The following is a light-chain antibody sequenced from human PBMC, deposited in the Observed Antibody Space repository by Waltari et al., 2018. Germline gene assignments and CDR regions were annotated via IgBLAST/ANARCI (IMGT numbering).Light chain of an antibody. V-gene: IGLV1-44*01. CDR2: SDF. CDR1: SSNVGKNS. CDR3: ATWDDTRNGWV. Sequence: QSVLTQPPSASETPGQRVIISCSGSSSNVGKNSVTWYQQVPGTAPQLLIHSDFKRPSGVPDRFSGSKSGTSASLAISELQSDDEADYYCATWDDTRNGWVFGGGTKVTVL. J-gene: IGLJ3*02.